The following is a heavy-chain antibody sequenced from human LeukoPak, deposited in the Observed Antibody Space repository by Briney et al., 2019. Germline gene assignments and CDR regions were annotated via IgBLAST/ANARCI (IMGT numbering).Heavy chain of an antibody. CDR3: TRSIGSNYTMDV. CDR2: ISGRGSDL. CDR1: GFTFSDYY. Sequence: GGSLRLSCVACGFTFSDYYMNWLRQAPGGGLEGVSYISGRGSDLYYADSVKGRFTISRDNAKNSLYLQMNSLRAEDTAVYYCTRSIGSNYTMDVWGQGATVTVSS. V-gene: IGHV3-11*01. D-gene: IGHD3-22*01. J-gene: IGHJ6*02.